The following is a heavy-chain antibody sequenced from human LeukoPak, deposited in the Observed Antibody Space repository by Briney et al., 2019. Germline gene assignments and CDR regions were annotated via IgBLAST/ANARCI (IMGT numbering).Heavy chain of an antibody. D-gene: IGHD3-22*01. V-gene: IGHV1-46*01. Sequence: ASVKVSCKASGYTFTSYYMHWVRQAPGQGLEWMGIINPSGGSTSYAQKFQGRVTMTRDTSTSTVYMELSSLRSEDTAVYYCARDNWSYDSSGYYFAGGSSRIGTFDYWGQGTLVTVSS. CDR3: ARDNWSYDSSGYYFAGGSSRIGTFDY. CDR1: GYTFTSYY. J-gene: IGHJ4*02. CDR2: INPSGGST.